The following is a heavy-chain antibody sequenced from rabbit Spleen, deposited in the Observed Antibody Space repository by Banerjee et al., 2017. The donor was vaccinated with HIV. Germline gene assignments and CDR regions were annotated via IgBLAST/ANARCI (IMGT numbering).Heavy chain of an antibody. CDR2: INAATAKP. D-gene: IGHD1-1*01. J-gene: IGHJ4*01. V-gene: IGHV1S45*01. CDR3: ARDLLGVIGWNFYL. CDR1: GFSFSDRDV. Sequence: QEQLVESGGGLVQPEGSLTLTCKASGFSFSDRDVMCWVRQAPGKGLEWIACINAATAKPVYATWAKGRFTISRTSSTTVTLRMTSLTAADRATYFCARDLLGVIGWNFYLWSQGTLVTVS.